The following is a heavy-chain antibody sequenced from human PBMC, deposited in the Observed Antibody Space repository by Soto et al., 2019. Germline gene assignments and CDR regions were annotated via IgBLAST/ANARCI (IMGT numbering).Heavy chain of an antibody. CDR3: ARVTVTSGRWFGP. V-gene: IGHV1-18*04. J-gene: IGHJ5*02. Sequence: QVHLVPSGTEVKEPGASVKVSCTASASTFTGYTINWVRQAPGQGLEWMGWISTFNGNTKYAGNFEGRVTMTTNPSTTTAYMELTSLTFDDTAVYFCARVTVTSGRWFGPWGQGTLVSVSS. CDR1: ASTFTGYT. CDR2: ISTFNGNT. D-gene: IGHD4-17*01.